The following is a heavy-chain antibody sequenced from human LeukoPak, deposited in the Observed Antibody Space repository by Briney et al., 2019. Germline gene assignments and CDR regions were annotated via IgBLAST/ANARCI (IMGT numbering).Heavy chain of an antibody. Sequence: PSETLSLTCTVSGGSISSYYWSWIRQPAGKGLGWIGRIYTSGSTNYNPSLKSRVTMSVDTSKNQFSLKLSSVTAADTAVYYCARDHHCSSTSCYRGYYYYYYMDVWGKGTTVTVSS. CDR1: GGSISSYY. V-gene: IGHV4-4*07. CDR3: ARDHHCSSTSCYRGYYYYYYMDV. D-gene: IGHD2-2*02. J-gene: IGHJ6*03. CDR2: IYTSGST.